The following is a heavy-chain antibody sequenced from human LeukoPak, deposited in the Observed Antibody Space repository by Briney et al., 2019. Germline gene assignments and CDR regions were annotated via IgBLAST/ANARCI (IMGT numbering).Heavy chain of an antibody. CDR3: ARVGYTMPFDY. CDR2: IYCSGST. J-gene: IGHJ4*02. V-gene: IGHV4-39*07. Sequence: SETLSLTCTVSGGSISSSSYYWGWIRQPPGKGLEWIGSIYCSGSTYYNPSLKSRVTISVDTSKNQFSLKLNSVTAADTAMYYCARVGYTMPFDYWGQGTLVTVSS. CDR1: GGSISSSSYY. D-gene: IGHD2-2*01.